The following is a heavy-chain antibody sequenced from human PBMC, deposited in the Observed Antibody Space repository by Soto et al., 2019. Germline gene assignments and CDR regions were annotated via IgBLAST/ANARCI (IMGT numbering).Heavy chain of an antibody. CDR1: GFTFSSYG. D-gene: IGHD3-22*01. Sequence: GGSLRLSCAASGFTFSSYGMHWVRQAPGKGLEWVAVIWYDGSNKYYADSVKGRFTISRDNSKNTLYLQMNSLRAEDTAVYYCAREVGYYDSSGYYGTTPEIYYYYGMDVWGQGTTVTVSS. V-gene: IGHV3-33*01. CDR2: IWYDGSNK. CDR3: AREVGYYDSSGYYGTTPEIYYYYGMDV. J-gene: IGHJ6*02.